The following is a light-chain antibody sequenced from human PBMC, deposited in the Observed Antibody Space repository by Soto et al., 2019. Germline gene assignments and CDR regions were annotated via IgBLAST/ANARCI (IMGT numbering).Light chain of an antibody. Sequence: QSVLTQPPSASGSPGQSVAISCTGTSSDVGGYDYVSWYQQHPGKAPKLLIYEVNKRPSEVSDRFSGSRSGNTASLTVSGLQAEDEADYYCSSYAGSNNAVFGGGTKLTVL. CDR2: EVN. V-gene: IGLV2-8*01. CDR3: SSYAGSNNAV. CDR1: SSDVGGYDY. J-gene: IGLJ3*02.